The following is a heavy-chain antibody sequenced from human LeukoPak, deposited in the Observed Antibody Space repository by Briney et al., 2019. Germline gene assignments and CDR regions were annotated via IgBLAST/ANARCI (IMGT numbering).Heavy chain of an antibody. CDR1: GGSFSGYY. CDR2: INHSGST. J-gene: IGHJ3*02. Sequence: SETLSLTCAVYGGSFSGYYWSWIRQPPGKGLEWIGEINHSGSTNYNPSLKSRVTISVDTSKNQFSLKLSSVTAADTAVYYCARAAAGLFFDIWGQGTMVTVSS. V-gene: IGHV4-34*01. CDR3: ARAAAGLFFDI. D-gene: IGHD6-13*01.